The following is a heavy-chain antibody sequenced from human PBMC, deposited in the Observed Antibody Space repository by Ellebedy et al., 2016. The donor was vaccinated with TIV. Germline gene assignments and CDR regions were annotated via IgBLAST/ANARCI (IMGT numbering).Heavy chain of an antibody. CDR2: VYYSGST. CDR1: GGSISSYY. D-gene: IGHD1-14*01. Sequence: MPSETLSLTCNVSGGSISSYYWSWIRQPPGKGLEWIGNVYYSGSTNYNPSLKSRVSISVDTSKKYFSLQLSSVTAADTAVYYCARRRRQYNVKQDGNWFDPWGQGTLVTVSS. V-gene: IGHV4-59*12. J-gene: IGHJ5*02. CDR3: ARRRRQYNVKQDGNWFDP.